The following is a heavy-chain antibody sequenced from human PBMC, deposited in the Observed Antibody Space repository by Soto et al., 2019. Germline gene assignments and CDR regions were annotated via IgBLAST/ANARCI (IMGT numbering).Heavy chain of an antibody. CDR1: GFTFSSHA. D-gene: IGHD2-15*01. Sequence: EVQLLESGGGLVQPGGSLRLSCATSGFTFSSHAMTWVRQAPGKGLEWVSLISDSGTTYYADSVKGRFTISRDNSKNTLYLQMSSLRAEDTAVYYCAKDPHYCIGGRCYRLFDYWGQGTLVTVSS. CDR3: AKDPHYCIGGRCYRLFDY. J-gene: IGHJ4*02. V-gene: IGHV3-23*01. CDR2: ISDSGTT.